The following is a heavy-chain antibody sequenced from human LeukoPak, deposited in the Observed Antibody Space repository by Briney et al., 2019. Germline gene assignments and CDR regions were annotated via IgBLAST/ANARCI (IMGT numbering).Heavy chain of an antibody. CDR1: GVSISSYY. CDR3: ARGPITIFGVVIDAFDI. Sequence: PSETLSLTCTVSGVSISSYYWSWIRQPPGKGLEWIGYIYYSGSTNYNPSLKSRVTISVDTSKNQFSLKLSSVTAADTAVYYCARGPITIFGVVIDAFDIWGQGTMVTVSS. D-gene: IGHD3-3*01. V-gene: IGHV4-59*01. J-gene: IGHJ3*02. CDR2: IYYSGST.